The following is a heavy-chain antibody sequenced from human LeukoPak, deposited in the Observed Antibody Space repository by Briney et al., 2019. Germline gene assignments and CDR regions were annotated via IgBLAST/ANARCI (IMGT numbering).Heavy chain of an antibody. CDR1: GGSFSGYY. Sequence: SETLSLTCAVYGGSFSGYYWSWIRQPPGKGLEWIGEINHSGSTNCNPSLKSRVTISVDTSKNQFSLKLSSVTAADTAVYYCAREPIGTIPFDYWGQGTLVTVSS. CDR3: AREPIGTIPFDY. D-gene: IGHD1-1*01. CDR2: INHSGST. J-gene: IGHJ4*02. V-gene: IGHV4-34*01.